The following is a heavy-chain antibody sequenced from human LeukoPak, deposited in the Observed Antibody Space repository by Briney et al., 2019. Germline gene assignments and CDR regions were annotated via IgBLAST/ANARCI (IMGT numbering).Heavy chain of an antibody. D-gene: IGHD2-2*01. CDR2: IYYSGST. V-gene: IGHV4-59*01. J-gene: IGHJ6*02. Sequence: SETLSLTCTVSGGSISSYYWSWIRQPPGKGLEWIGYIYYSGSTNYNPSLKSRVTISVDTSKNQFSLKLSSVTAADTAVYYCARGPQKNSTNYYGMDVWGQGTTVTVSS. CDR3: ARGPQKNSTNYYGMDV. CDR1: GGSISSYY.